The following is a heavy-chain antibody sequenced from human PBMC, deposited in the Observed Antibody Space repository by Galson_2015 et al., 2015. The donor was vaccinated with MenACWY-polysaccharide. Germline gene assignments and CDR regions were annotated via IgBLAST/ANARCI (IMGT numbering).Heavy chain of an antibody. V-gene: IGHV3-30*18. CDR1: GFTFSYYG. J-gene: IGHJ4*02. Sequence: SLRLSCAASGFTFSYYGMQWVRQAPGKGLEWAAVISYDGSNKFYADSVKGRFTISRDNSRNTLYLQLNTLRAEDTAIYSCAKDVDHFDSSGLDSWGQGTQVTVSS. CDR2: ISYDGSNK. CDR3: AKDVDHFDSSGLDS. D-gene: IGHD3-22*01.